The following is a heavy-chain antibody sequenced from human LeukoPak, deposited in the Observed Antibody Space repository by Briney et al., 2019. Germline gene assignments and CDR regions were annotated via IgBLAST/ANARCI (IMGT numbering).Heavy chain of an antibody. J-gene: IGHJ6*02. Sequence: ASVKVSCKASGYTFTSYDINWVRQATGQGLEWMGWMNPNSGNTGYAQKFQGRVTMTRNTSISTAYMELSSLRSEDTAVYYCARDLRGRGIAVAGTGYYYYGMDVWGQGTTVTVSS. V-gene: IGHV1-8*01. CDR2: MNPNSGNT. D-gene: IGHD6-19*01. CDR3: ARDLRGRGIAVAGTGYYYYGMDV. CDR1: GYTFTSYD.